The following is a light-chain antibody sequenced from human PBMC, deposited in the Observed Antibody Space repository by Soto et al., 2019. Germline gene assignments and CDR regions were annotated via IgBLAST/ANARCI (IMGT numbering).Light chain of an antibody. Sequence: EMVMTQSPTTLSVSPGKRATLSCRASQSVSSNLAWYQQKPGQAPRLLIYGATTRATGIPARFSGSGSGTEFTLTISSLQSEDFAVYYCQQYNNWPPTYTFGQGTKLEIK. CDR2: GAT. CDR3: QQYNNWPPTYT. CDR1: QSVSSN. J-gene: IGKJ2*01. V-gene: IGKV3-15*01.